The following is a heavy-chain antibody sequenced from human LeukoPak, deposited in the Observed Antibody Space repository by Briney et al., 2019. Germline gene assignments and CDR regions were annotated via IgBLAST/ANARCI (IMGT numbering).Heavy chain of an antibody. V-gene: IGHV3-53*01. D-gene: IGHD3-10*01. CDR2: IYSGGST. CDR3: ARVGELGTSYYFDY. Sequence: GGSLRLSCAASGFTVSSNYMSWLRKAPGKGLEWVSVIYSGGSTYYADSVKGRFTISRDNAKNTLYLQMNSLRAEDTAVYYCARVGELGTSYYFDYWGQGTLVTVSS. J-gene: IGHJ4*02. CDR1: GFTVSSNY.